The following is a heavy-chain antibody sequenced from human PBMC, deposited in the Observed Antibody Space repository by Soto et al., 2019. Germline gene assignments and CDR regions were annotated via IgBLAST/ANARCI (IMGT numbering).Heavy chain of an antibody. V-gene: IGHV3-11*01. CDR1: GFTFSDYY. CDR2: ISSSGSTI. CDR3: ARGLAEGPARYYYYGMDV. Sequence: SLRLSCAASGFTFSDYYMSWIRQAPGKGLEWVSYISSSGSTIYYADSVKGRFTISRDNAKNSLYLQMNSLRAEDTAVYYCARGLAEGPARYYYYGMDVWGQGTTVTVSS. D-gene: IGHD2-15*01. J-gene: IGHJ6*02.